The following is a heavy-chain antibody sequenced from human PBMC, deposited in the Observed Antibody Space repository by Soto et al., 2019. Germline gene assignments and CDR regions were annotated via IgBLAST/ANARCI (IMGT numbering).Heavy chain of an antibody. CDR2: IIPIFGTA. CDR3: ARPDSNYYGPGRNYYYYGMDV. J-gene: IGHJ6*02. D-gene: IGHD3-10*01. CDR1: GGTFSSYA. Sequence: QVQLVQSGAEVKKPGSSVKVSCKASGGTFSSYAISWVRQAPGQGLEWMGGIIPIFGTANYAQKFQGRVTITADESTSTAYMELSSLRSEDTAVYYCARPDSNYYGPGRNYYYYGMDVWGQGTTFTVSS. V-gene: IGHV1-69*01.